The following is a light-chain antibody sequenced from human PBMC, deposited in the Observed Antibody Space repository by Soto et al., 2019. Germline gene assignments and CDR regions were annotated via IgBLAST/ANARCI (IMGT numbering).Light chain of an antibody. V-gene: IGKV3-20*01. Sequence: ILVSQSPGTLSLTPGERATTSCRASQSVSSSYLAWYQQKRGQAPRLLIYDASSRATGSPDRFSGGGSGTDFTLTISRLQPEDGALYKCQQLSSYPLTFGGGSMV. CDR2: DAS. CDR3: QQLSSYPLT. J-gene: IGKJ4*01. CDR1: QSVSSSY.